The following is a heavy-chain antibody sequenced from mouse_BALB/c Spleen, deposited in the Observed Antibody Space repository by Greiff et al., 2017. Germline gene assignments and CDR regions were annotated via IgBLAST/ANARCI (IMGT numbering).Heavy chain of an antibody. D-gene: IGHD2-3*01. CDR1: GYTFTSYV. Sequence: VHVKQSGPELVKPGASVKMSCKASGYTFTSYVMHWVKQKPGQGLEWIGYINPYNDGTKYNEKFKGKATLTSDKSSSTAYMELSSLTSEDSAVYYCSRDGYHWYFDVWGAGTTVTVSS. J-gene: IGHJ1*01. V-gene: IGHV1-14*01. CDR3: SRDGYHWYFDV. CDR2: INPYNDGT.